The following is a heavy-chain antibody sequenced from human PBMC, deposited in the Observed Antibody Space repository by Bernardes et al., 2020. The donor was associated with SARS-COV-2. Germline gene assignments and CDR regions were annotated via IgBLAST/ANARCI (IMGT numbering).Heavy chain of an antibody. CDR2: FDLEDDET. CDR1: GYTLSQLS. D-gene: IGHD1-26*01. Sequence: ASVKVSRKISGYTLSQLSMHWVRQAPGKGLEWLGRFDLEDDETIYPQKFEGRVTRTEDTSTDTAYMDLSNLRSEEDTAIYYCAGISPSWGPRAFDIWGQGTKVTVSS. V-gene: IGHV1-24*01. CDR3: AGISPSWGPRAFDI. J-gene: IGHJ3*02.